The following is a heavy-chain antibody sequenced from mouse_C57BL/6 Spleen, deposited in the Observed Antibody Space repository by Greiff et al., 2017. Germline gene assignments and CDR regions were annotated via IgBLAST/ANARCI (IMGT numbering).Heavy chain of an antibody. V-gene: IGHV1-42*01. CDR2: INPSTGGT. D-gene: IGHD1-1*01. CDR1: GYSFTGYY. J-gene: IGHJ3*01. Sequence: VQLQQSGPELVKPGASVKISCKASGYSFTGYYMNWVKQSPETSLEWIGEINPSTGGTTYNQKFKAKATLTVDKSSSTAYMQLKSLTSEDSAVYYCARASPLYYGSSYPFAYWGQGTLVTVSA. CDR3: ARASPLYYGSSYPFAY.